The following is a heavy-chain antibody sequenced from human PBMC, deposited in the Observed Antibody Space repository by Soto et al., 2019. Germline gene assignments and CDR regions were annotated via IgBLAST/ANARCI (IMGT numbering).Heavy chain of an antibody. D-gene: IGHD6-13*01. J-gene: IGHJ4*02. V-gene: IGHV1-46*01. CDR3: ASSLLGGYSSSWYVSPFDY. CDR1: GYTFTSYY. Sequence: EASVKVSCKASGYTFTSYYMHWVRQAPGQGLEWMGIINPSGGSTSYAQKFQGRVTMTRDTSTSTVYMELSSLRSEDTAVYYCASSLLGGYSSSWYVSPFDYWGQGTLVTVSS. CDR2: INPSGGST.